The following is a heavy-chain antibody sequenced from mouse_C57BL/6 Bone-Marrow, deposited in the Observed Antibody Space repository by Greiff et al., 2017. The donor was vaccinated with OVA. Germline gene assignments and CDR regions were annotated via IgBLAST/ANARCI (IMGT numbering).Heavy chain of an antibody. D-gene: IGHD1-1*01. CDR2: IYPRSGNT. CDR3: ARPVYYGSSLFDY. Sequence: VQLSCKASGYTFTSYGISWVKQRTGQGLEWIGEIYPRSGNTYYNEKFKGKATLTADKSSSTAYMELRSLTSEDSAVYFCARPVYYGSSLFDYWGQGTTLTVSS. J-gene: IGHJ2*01. CDR1: GYTFTSYG. V-gene: IGHV1-81*01.